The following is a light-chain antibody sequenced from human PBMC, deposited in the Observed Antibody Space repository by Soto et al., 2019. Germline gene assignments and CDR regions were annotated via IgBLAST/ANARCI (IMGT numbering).Light chain of an antibody. CDR3: QQYSTYPYA. V-gene: IGKV1-5*03. J-gene: IGKJ1*01. CDR2: EAS. CDR1: QSTSTW. Sequence: DIQMTQSPSTLSASVGDSVTITCRASQSTSTWLAWYQQRPGKTPKLLISEASKLESGVPSRFSGSGSGTEFTLTISSLQPDDFATYYCQQYSTYPYAFGQGTKVEI.